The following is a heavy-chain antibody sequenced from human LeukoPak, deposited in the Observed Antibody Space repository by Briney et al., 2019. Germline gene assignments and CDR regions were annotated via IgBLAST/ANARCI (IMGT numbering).Heavy chain of an antibody. CDR3: ARGILGAVAGIGHFQH. J-gene: IGHJ1*01. D-gene: IGHD6-19*01. CDR2: IWYDGSNK. V-gene: IGHV3-33*01. CDR1: GFTFSSYG. Sequence: PGRSLRLCCAASGFTFSSYGMHWVRQTPGKGLEWVAVIWYDGSNKYYADSVKGRFTISRDNSKNTLYLQMNSLRAEDTAVYYCARGILGAVAGIGHFQHWGQGTLVTVSS.